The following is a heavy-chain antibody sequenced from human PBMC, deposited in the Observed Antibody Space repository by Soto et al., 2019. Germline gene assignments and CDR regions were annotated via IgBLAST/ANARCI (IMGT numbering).Heavy chain of an antibody. D-gene: IGHD3-9*01. Sequence: QVQLVQSGAEVKKPGSSVKVSCKASGGTFSSYTISWVRQAPGQGLEWMGRIIPILGIANYAQKFQGRVTITADKSTSTAYMELSSLRSEDTAVYYCARGGRRLRYFDWLLGGSWFDPWGQGTLVTVSS. CDR3: ARGGRRLRYFDWLLGGSWFDP. CDR1: GGTFSSYT. CDR2: IIPILGIA. J-gene: IGHJ5*02. V-gene: IGHV1-69*02.